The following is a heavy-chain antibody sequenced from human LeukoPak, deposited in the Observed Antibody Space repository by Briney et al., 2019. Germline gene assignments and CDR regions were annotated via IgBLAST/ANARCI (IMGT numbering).Heavy chain of an antibody. CDR3: ARGPIVGATPTPSDAFDI. V-gene: IGHV4-59*01. J-gene: IGHJ3*02. D-gene: IGHD1-26*01. CDR2: IYYSGSA. CDR1: GGSISSYY. Sequence: SETLSLTCTVSGGSISSYYWSWIRQPPGKGLEWIGNIYYSGSANYNPSLKSRVIISVDTSKNQFSLKLSSVTAADTAVYYCARGPIVGATPTPSDAFDIWGQGTMVTVSS.